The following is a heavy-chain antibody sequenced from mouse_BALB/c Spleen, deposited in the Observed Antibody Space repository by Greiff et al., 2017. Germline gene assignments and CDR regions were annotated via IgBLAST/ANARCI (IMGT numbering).Heavy chain of an antibody. CDR1: GFNIKDYY. V-gene: IGHV14-4*02. CDR3: KACDEYYHAMDY. CDR2: IDPENGDT. J-gene: IGHJ4*01. Sequence: EVQLVQSGAELVRPGASVKLSCTASGFNIKDYYMHWVKQRPEQGLEWIGWIDPENGDTEYAPKFQGKATMTADTSSNTAYLQLSSLTSEDTAVYYCKACDEYYHAMDYWGQGTSVTVSS.